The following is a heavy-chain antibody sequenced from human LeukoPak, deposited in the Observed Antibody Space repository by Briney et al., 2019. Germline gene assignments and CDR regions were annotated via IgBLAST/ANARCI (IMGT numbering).Heavy chain of an antibody. CDR1: GITLSNYG. CDR3: ARLQGITPQPMTEGFDI. V-gene: IGHV3-23*01. Sequence: PGGSLRLSCAVSGITLSNYGMSWVRQAPGKGLEWVAGISDSGGSTNYADSVKGRFTISRDNPKNTLSLQMNSLRAEDSAVYYCARLQGITPQPMTEGFDIWGQGTMVTVSS. CDR2: ISDSGGST. J-gene: IGHJ3*02. D-gene: IGHD3-16*01.